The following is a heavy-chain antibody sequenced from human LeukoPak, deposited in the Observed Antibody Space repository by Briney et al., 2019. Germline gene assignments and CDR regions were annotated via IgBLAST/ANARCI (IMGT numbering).Heavy chain of an antibody. CDR3: ARDGLDSSGPVAFDI. Sequence: GGSLRLSCVASEFSIRSYYVSWVRQAPGKGLEWVSIIHIDGNTHYADSVKGRFTISRDNSKNTLYLQMNSLRSEDTAVYYCARDGLDSSGPVAFDIWGQGTMVTVSS. CDR1: EFSIRSYY. J-gene: IGHJ3*02. V-gene: IGHV3-66*01. D-gene: IGHD3-22*01. CDR2: IHIDGNT.